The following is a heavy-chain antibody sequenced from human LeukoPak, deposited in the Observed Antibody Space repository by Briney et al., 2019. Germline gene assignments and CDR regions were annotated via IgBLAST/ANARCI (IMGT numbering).Heavy chain of an antibody. CDR3: ARSRIVLADSLDP. V-gene: IGHV4-4*07. D-gene: IGHD1-26*01. J-gene: IGHJ5*02. CDR1: GGSISGYY. Sequence: SEALSLTCTVSGGSISGYYWNGLRQPAGKGLEGIGRIFHSGSTNYNPSLTSRVTISVATSKNQCSLTLSSVPAADTAVYYCARSRIVLADSLDPWGQGTLVTVSS. CDR2: IFHSGST.